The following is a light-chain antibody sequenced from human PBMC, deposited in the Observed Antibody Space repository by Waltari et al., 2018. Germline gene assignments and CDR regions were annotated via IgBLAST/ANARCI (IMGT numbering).Light chain of an antibody. CDR3: CSFTSRSTWV. J-gene: IGLJ3*02. Sequence: QSALTQPASVSGSPGQSLTISCTGTSSDVGGYNYVSWYQQHPGKVPKLLIFDVSNRPSGVSNRFSGSKSGNTASLTISGLQAEDESDYYCCSFTSRSTWVFGGGTKLTVL. V-gene: IGLV2-14*01. CDR1: SSDVGGYNY. CDR2: DVS.